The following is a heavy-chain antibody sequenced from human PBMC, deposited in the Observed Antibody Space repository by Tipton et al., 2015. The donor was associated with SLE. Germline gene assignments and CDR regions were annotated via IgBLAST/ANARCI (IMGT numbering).Heavy chain of an antibody. J-gene: IGHJ4*02. Sequence: LRLSCTVSGYSISSDYYWGWIRQTPGKGLEWIGSVWHSGTAHYNPSLESRVSISVDTSQNHFSLRLTSVTAEDTAVYFCARQPSPYYDTTSYFDYWGPGILVTVSS. CDR2: VWHSGTA. V-gene: IGHV4-38-2*02. CDR1: GYSISSDYY. D-gene: IGHD3-16*01. CDR3: ARQPSPYYDTTSYFDY.